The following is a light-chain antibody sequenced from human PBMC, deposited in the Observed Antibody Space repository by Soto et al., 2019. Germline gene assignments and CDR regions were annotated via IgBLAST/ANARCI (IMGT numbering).Light chain of an antibody. V-gene: IGKV1-39*01. CDR3: QQSFSTSPS. CDR1: QSIRSY. CDR2: ATS. Sequence: DIQMTQSPSSLSASVGDRVTITCRASQSIRSYLNWYKQRAGKAPELLIYATSTLQSGVPSRFSGSGSGTDFALTISNLQPEDFATYYCQQSFSTSPSFGGGTKVDIK. J-gene: IGKJ4*01.